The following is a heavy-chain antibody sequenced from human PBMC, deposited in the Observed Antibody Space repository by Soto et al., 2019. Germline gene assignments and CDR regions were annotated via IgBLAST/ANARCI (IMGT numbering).Heavy chain of an antibody. D-gene: IGHD4-17*01. J-gene: IGHJ4*02. V-gene: IGHV3-30*18. Sequence: GGSLRLSCAASGFTFSSYGMHWVRQAPGKGLEWVAVISYDGSNKYYADSVKGRFTISRDNSKNTLYLQMNSLRAEDTAVYYCAKDRSDYGDYYFDYWGQGTLVTVSS. CDR1: GFTFSSYG. CDR3: AKDRSDYGDYYFDY. CDR2: ISYDGSNK.